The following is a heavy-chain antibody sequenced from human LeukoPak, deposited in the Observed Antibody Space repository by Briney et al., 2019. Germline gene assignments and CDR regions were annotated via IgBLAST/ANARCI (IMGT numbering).Heavy chain of an antibody. V-gene: IGHV1-18*01. J-gene: IGHJ4*02. CDR2: ISAYNGNT. Sequence: PGGSLRLSCAASGFTFTSYGISWVRQAPGQGLEWMGWISAYNGNTNYAQKLQGRVTMTTGTSTSTAYMELRSLRSDDTAVYYCASVEGRSPDSSGYRLDYWGQGTLVTVSS. CDR3: ASVEGRSPDSSGYRLDY. CDR1: GFTFTSYG. D-gene: IGHD3-22*01.